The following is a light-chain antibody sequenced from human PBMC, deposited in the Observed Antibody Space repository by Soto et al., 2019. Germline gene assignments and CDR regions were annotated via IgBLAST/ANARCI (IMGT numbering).Light chain of an antibody. CDR2: DAS. CDR1: QSISSW. CDR3: QQYNSYSLT. J-gene: IGKJ1*01. V-gene: IGKV1-5*01. Sequence: DIQMTQSPSTLSASVGDRVTITCRASQSISSWLAWYQQKPGKAPKLLIFDASSLESRVPSRFSGSGSGTDFTLTISSLQPDDFATYYCQQYNSYSLTFGQGTKVDIK.